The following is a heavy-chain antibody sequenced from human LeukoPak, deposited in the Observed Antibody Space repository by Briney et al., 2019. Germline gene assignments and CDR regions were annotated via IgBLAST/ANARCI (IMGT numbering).Heavy chain of an antibody. CDR2: ISGSGGST. CDR3: AGWVAQLLYNEYFQH. D-gene: IGHD2-2*02. V-gene: IGHV3-23*01. Sequence: PGGSLRLSCAASGFTFSSYAMSWVRQAPGKGLEWVSAISGSGGSTYYADSEKGRFTISRDNSKNTLYLQMNSLRAEDTAVYYCAGWVAQLLYNEYFQHWGQGTLVTVSS. J-gene: IGHJ1*01. CDR1: GFTFSSYA.